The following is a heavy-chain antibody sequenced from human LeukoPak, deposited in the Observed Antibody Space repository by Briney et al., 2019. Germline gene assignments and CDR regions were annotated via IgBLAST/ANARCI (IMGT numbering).Heavy chain of an antibody. V-gene: IGHV1-69*04. CDR1: GYDFTSVG. J-gene: IGHJ3*02. D-gene: IGHD3-10*01. CDR2: IIPILGIA. CDR3: ASGPFSSLDALDI. Sequence: ASVKVSCKASGYDFTSVGITWVRRAPGQGLEWMGRIIPILGIANYAQKFQGRVTITADKSTSTAYMELSSLRSEDTAVYYCASGPFSSLDALDIWGQGTMVTVSS.